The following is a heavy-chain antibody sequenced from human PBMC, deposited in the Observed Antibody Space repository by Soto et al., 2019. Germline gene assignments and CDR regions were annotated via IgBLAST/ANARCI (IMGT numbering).Heavy chain of an antibody. D-gene: IGHD3-16*01. Sequence: EVQLVESGGGLVQPGGSLRLSCAASGFTFSSYDMHWVRQATGKGLEWVSAIGTAGDTYYPVSVKGRFTISRENAKNSLYLQMNSLRAGDTAVYYCARSHRFMITFGGVSPWYFDLWGRGTLVTVSS. CDR1: GFTFSSYD. CDR3: ARSHRFMITFGGVSPWYFDL. CDR2: IGTAGDT. V-gene: IGHV3-13*01. J-gene: IGHJ2*01.